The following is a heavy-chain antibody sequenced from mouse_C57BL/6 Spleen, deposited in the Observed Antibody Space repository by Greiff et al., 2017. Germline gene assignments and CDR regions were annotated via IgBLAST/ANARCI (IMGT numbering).Heavy chain of an antibody. CDR2: IDPGDGDT. D-gene: IGHD1-1*01. V-gene: IGHV1-82*01. Sequence: VKLMESGPELVKPGASVKISCKASGYAFSSSWMNWVKQRPGKGLEWIGRIDPGDGDTNYDGKFKGKATLTADKSSSTAYMQLSSLTSEDSAVYFCYYYGSSYYFDYWGQGTTLTVSS. CDR3: YYYGSSYYFDY. J-gene: IGHJ2*01. CDR1: GYAFSSSW.